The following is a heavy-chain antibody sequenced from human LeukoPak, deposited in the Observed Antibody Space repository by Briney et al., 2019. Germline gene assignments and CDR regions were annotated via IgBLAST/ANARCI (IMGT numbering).Heavy chain of an antibody. D-gene: IGHD3-22*01. Sequence: PGGSLRLSCAASGFTFSTYAMNWVRQAPGKGLEWVAVISDDGRHNYYADSVKGRFTISRVNSKNTVYLEMNSLRAEDTAVYFCAKDDYYHSSGYYYEGYWGQGTLVTVSS. CDR2: ISDDGRHN. CDR1: GFTFSTYA. V-gene: IGHV3-30*04. CDR3: AKDDYYHSSGYYYEGY. J-gene: IGHJ4*02.